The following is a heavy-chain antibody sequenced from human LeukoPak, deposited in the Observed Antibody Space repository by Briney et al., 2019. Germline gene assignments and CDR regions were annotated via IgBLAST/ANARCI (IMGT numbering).Heavy chain of an antibody. CDR3: ASPSSGQSFDI. J-gene: IGHJ3*02. CDR2: IYTGGKT. Sequence: GGSLRLSCAASGFIVSSNYMNWVRQAPGKGLVWVSVIYTGGKTYYADSVKGRFTISRDNSKNTLYLQMHSLRAEDTAVYYCASPSSGQSFDIWGQGTMVTVSS. CDR1: GFIVSSNY. D-gene: IGHD6-19*01. V-gene: IGHV3-53*01.